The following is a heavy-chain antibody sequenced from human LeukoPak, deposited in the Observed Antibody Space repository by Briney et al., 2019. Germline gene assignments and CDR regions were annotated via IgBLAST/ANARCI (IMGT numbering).Heavy chain of an antibody. Sequence: GALRLSCSGSGFTLRSYSMNWVRQAPGKGLEWGSSLCSSSSYIYYADSVKGRFTISRDNAKNSLYLQMNSLRAEDTAVYYCARGHSPYSSSWYPDDAFDIWGQGTMVTVSS. CDR1: GFTLRSYS. D-gene: IGHD6-13*01. J-gene: IGHJ3*02. CDR2: LCSSSSYI. V-gene: IGHV3-21*01. CDR3: ARGHSPYSSSWYPDDAFDI.